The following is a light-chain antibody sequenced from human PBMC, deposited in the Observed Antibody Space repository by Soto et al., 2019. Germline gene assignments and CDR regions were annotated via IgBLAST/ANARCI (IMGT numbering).Light chain of an antibody. V-gene: IGKV3-11*01. CDR1: QSVSSY. CDR3: QQRSNWPPENT. CDR2: DAS. Sequence: EIVLTQSPATLSLSPGERATLSCRASQSVSSYLAWYQQKPGQAPRLLIYDASNRATGIPARFSGSGSGTDFTLTISSLEAEDFAVYYCQQRSNWPPENTFGQGTKLEIK. J-gene: IGKJ2*01.